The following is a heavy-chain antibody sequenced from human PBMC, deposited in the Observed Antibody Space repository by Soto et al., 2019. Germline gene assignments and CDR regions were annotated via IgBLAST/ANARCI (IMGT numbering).Heavy chain of an antibody. CDR3: ARDPAVAGPFDY. CDR1: GYTFTSYA. V-gene: IGHV1-3*01. D-gene: IGHD6-19*01. J-gene: IGHJ4*02. Sequence: QVPLVQSGAEVKKPGASVKVSCKASGYTFTSYAMHWVRQAPGQRLEWMGWINAGNGNTKYSQKFQGRVTITRDTSASTAYMELSSLRSEDTAVYYCARDPAVAGPFDYWGQGTLVTVSS. CDR2: INAGNGNT.